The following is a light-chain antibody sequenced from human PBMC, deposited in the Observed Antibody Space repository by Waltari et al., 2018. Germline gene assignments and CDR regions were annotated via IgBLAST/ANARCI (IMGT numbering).Light chain of an antibody. CDR1: SSDVGSYNL. CDR3: GSYAGSDTHVI. V-gene: IGLV2-23*02. CDR2: EVN. J-gene: IGLJ2*01. Sequence: QSALTQPASVSGSPVQSITISCPGTSSDVGSYNLVSWYQKHPGTAPKVLIYEVNKRPYGLSNRFSGSKCGNTASLTISGLQAEDEADYYCGSYAGSDTHVIFGGGTKLTVL.